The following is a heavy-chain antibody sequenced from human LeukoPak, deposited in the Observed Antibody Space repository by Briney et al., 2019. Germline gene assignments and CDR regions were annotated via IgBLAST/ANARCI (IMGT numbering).Heavy chain of an antibody. D-gene: IGHD3-22*01. CDR3: ARRRYYDSSGYLE. J-gene: IGHJ1*01. V-gene: IGHV4-61*02. CDR2: IYTSGST. Sequence: PSETLSLTCTVSGGSISSGSYYWSWIRQPAGKGLEWIGRIYTSGSTNYNPSLKSRVTLSIDMSNNQFSLILSSVTAADTALYFCARRRYYDSSGYLEWGQGTLVTVSS. CDR1: GGSISSGSYY.